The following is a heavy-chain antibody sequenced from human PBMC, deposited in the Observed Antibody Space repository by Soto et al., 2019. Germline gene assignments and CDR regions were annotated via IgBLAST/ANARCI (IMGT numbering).Heavy chain of an antibody. Sequence: QVQLVQSGAEVKKPGSSVKVSCKASGGTFSSYAISWVRQAPVQVLEWMGGIIPIFDTANYAQQFQGRVTIAADEPTSTAYMELSSLRSEHTAVYYCARDNELSGAVHYYYYGMDVWGQGTTVTVSS. CDR1: GGTFSSYA. D-gene: IGHD3-16*02. CDR2: IIPIFDTA. J-gene: IGHJ6*02. V-gene: IGHV1-69*01. CDR3: ARDNELSGAVHYYYYGMDV.